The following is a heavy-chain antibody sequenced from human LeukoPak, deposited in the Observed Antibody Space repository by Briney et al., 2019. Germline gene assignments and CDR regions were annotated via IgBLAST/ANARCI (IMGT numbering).Heavy chain of an antibody. Sequence: GGSLRLSCAASGFTFSSYWMHWVRQAPGKGLVWVSRINTDGSSTSYADSVKGRFTISRDNAKNTLYLQMNSLRAEDTAVYYCAGGWDYSNYPWFDPWGQGTLVTVSS. D-gene: IGHD4-11*01. V-gene: IGHV3-74*01. CDR3: AGGWDYSNYPWFDP. CDR1: GFTFSSYW. J-gene: IGHJ5*02. CDR2: INTDGSST.